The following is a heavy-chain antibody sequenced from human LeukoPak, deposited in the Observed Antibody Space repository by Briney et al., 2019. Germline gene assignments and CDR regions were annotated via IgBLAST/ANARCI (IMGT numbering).Heavy chain of an antibody. CDR1: GFTFSSYA. CDR2: ISGSGGST. CDR3: AKEPRYDSSGPVDY. V-gene: IGHV3-23*01. D-gene: IGHD3-22*01. J-gene: IGHJ4*02. Sequence: AGGSLRLSCAASGFTFSSYAMSWVRQAPGKGLEWVSAISGSGGSTYYADSVKGRFTISRDNSKNTLYLQMNSLRAEDTAVYYCAKEPRYDSSGPVDYWGQGTLVTVSS.